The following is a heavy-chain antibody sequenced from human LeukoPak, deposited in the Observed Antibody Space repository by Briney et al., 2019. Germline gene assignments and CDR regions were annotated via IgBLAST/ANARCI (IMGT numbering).Heavy chain of an antibody. J-gene: IGHJ4*02. CDR3: ASQPTGYSSGWYNY. D-gene: IGHD6-19*01. CDR1: GGSISSYY. CDR2: IYYSGST. V-gene: IGHV4-59*08. Sequence: SETLSLPCTVSGGSISSYYWSWIRQPPGKGLEWIGYIYYSGSTNYNPSLKGRVTISVDTSKNQFSLKPSSVTAADTAVYYCASQPTGYSSGWYNYWGQGTLVTVSS.